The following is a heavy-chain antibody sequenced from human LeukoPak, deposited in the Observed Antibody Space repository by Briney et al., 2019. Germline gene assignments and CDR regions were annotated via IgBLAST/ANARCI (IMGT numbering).Heavy chain of an antibody. J-gene: IGHJ4*02. CDR1: GGSISSSIYY. CDR3: ARDINSGSYYAHHHYFDY. D-gene: IGHD1-26*01. CDR2: IYYSGST. Sequence: SETLSLTCTVSGGSISSSIYYWGWIRQPPGKGLEWIGSIYYSGSTYYNPSLKSRVTISVDASKNQFSLKPSSVTAADTAVYYCARDINSGSYYAHHHYFDYWGQGTLVTVSS. V-gene: IGHV4-39*07.